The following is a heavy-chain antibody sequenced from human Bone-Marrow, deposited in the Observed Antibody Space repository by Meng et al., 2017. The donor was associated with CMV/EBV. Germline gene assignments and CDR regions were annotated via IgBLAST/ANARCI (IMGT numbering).Heavy chain of an antibody. CDR1: GFSLSTSGMR. CDR2: IDWDDDK. J-gene: IGHJ4*02. D-gene: IGHD2-21*02. V-gene: IGHV2-70D*14. CDR3: ARTHSDSDSPFDY. Sequence: SGPTLVKPTQTLTLTCTFSGFSLSTSGMRVSWIRQPPGKALEWLGRIDWDDDKFYSTSLKTRLTISKDTSKNQVVLTMTNMDPVDTATYFCARTHSDSDSPFDYWGQGNLVTVSS.